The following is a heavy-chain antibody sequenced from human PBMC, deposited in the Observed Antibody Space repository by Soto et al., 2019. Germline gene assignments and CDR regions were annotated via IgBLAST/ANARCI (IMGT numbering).Heavy chain of an antibody. Sequence: QVQLVESGGGVVQPERSLRLSCAASGFIFRSYTMHWVRQAPGKGLEWVGVITYDGGNQYYADSVKGRFTISRDNSRNTMYLQLNSLRPDDTALYYCARAPSGSYPEFDYWGQVPLVTVSS. J-gene: IGHJ4*02. V-gene: IGHV3-30-3*01. D-gene: IGHD1-26*01. CDR1: GFIFRSYT. CDR2: ITYDGGNQ. CDR3: ARAPSGSYPEFDY.